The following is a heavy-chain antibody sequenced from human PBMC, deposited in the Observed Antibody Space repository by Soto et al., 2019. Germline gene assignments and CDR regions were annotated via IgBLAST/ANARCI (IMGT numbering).Heavy chain of an antibody. J-gene: IGHJ3*02. CDR3: ARDRDEDTHSSGYNDAFDI. CDR1: GGTFSSYA. D-gene: IGHD3-22*01. V-gene: IGHV1-69*13. Sequence: SVKVSCKASGGTFSSYAISWVRQAPGQGLEWMGGIIPIFGTANYAQKFQGRVTITADESTSTAYMELSSLRSEDTAVYYCARDRDEDTHSSGYNDAFDIWGQGTMVTVSS. CDR2: IIPIFGTA.